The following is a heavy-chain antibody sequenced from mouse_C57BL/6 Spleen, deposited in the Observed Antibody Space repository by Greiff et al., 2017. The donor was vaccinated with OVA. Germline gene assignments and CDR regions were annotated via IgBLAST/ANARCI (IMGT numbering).Heavy chain of an antibody. V-gene: IGHV1-52*01. J-gene: IGHJ2*01. CDR2: IDPSDSET. D-gene: IGHD1-1*01. CDR3: ARAGSSYGDSFDY. CDR1: GYTFTSYW. Sequence: QVQLQQPGAELVRPGSSVKLSCKASGYTFTSYWMHWVKQRPIQGLEWIGNIDPSDSETHYNQKFKDKATLTVDKSSSTAYMQLSSLTSEDSAVYYCARAGSSYGDSFDYWGQGTTLTVSS.